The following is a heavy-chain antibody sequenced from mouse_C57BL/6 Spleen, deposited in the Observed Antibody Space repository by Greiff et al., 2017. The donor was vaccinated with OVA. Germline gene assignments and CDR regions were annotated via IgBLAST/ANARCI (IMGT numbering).Heavy chain of an antibody. D-gene: IGHD3-1*01. J-gene: IGHJ1*03. V-gene: IGHV1-55*01. Sequence: QVQLKQPGAELVKPGASVKMSCKASGYTFTSYWITWVKQRPGQGLEWIGDIYPGSGSTNYNEKFKSKATLTVDTSSSTAYMQLNSLTSEDSAVYYCARSRGGSDWYFDVWGTGTTVTVSS. CDR2: IYPGSGST. CDR1: GYTFTSYW. CDR3: ARSRGGSDWYFDV.